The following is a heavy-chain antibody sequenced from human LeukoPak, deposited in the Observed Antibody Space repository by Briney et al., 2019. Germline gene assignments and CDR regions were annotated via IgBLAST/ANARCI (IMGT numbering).Heavy chain of an antibody. CDR1: GGSISSYY. V-gene: IGHV4-59*01. CDR3: ARASGGLGGVDVDDAFDI. Sequence: SKTLSLTCTVSGGSISSYYWSWIRQPPGKGLEWIGYIYYSGSTNYNPSLKSRVTISVDTSKNQFSLKLSSVTAADTAVYYCARASGGLGGVDVDDAFDIWGQGTMVTVSS. D-gene: IGHD3-16*01. CDR2: IYYSGST. J-gene: IGHJ3*02.